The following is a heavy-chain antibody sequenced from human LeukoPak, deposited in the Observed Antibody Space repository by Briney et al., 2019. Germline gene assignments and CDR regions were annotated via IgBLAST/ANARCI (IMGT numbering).Heavy chain of an antibody. CDR1: GGSISSGGYS. V-gene: IGHV4-31*03. Sequence: SQTLSLTCTVSGGSISSGGYSWSWIRQHPGKGLEWIGYIYYSGSTYYNPSLKSRVTISVDTSKNQFSLKLSSVTAADTAVYYCARGLGSSLRGAFDIWGQGTMVTVSS. D-gene: IGHD6-6*01. CDR2: IYYSGST. J-gene: IGHJ3*02. CDR3: ARGLGSSLRGAFDI.